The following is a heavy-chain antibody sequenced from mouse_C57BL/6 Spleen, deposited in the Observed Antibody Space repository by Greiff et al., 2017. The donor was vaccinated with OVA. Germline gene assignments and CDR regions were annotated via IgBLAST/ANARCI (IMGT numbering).Heavy chain of an antibody. CDR1: GFTFTDHT. D-gene: IGHD2-3*01. J-gene: IGHJ2*01. V-gene: IGHV1-78*01. CDR3: AADGYYASSYYFDY. CDR2: IYPRDGST. Sequence: QVQLQQPDAELVKPGASVKISCKVSGFTFTDHTIHWMKQRPEQGLEWIGYIYPRDGSTKYNEKFKGKATFTADKSSSTAYMQLNSLTSEDSAVYFCAADGYYASSYYFDYWGQGTTLTVSS.